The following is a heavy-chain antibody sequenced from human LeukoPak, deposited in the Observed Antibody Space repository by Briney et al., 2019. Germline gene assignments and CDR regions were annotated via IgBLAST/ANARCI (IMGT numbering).Heavy chain of an antibody. CDR3: ARGRGYRDYDRPLDY. J-gene: IGHJ4*02. CDR1: GFTLSSNY. V-gene: IGHV3-53*01. D-gene: IGHD5-12*01. CDR2: ITSGGNT. Sequence: GGSLRLSCAASGFTLSSNYMNWVRQAPGKGLEWVSVITSGGNTYYADSVKGRFTTSRDNSKNTLYVQMNSLRAEDTAIYYCARGRGYRDYDRPLDYWGQGTLVTVSS.